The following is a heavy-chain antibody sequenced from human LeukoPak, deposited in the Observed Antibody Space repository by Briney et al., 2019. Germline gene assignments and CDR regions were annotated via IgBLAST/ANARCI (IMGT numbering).Heavy chain of an antibody. D-gene: IGHD3-22*01. J-gene: IGHJ3*02. CDR1: GFTFDDYA. Sequence: PGGSLRLSCAASGFTFDDYAMLWVRHAPGKGLEWVSGISWNSGSIGYADSVKGRFTISRDNAKNSLYLQMNSLRAEDTALYYCAKGSSGYFRDDAFDIWGQGTMVTVSS. CDR3: AKGSSGYFRDDAFDI. CDR2: ISWNSGSI. V-gene: IGHV3-9*01.